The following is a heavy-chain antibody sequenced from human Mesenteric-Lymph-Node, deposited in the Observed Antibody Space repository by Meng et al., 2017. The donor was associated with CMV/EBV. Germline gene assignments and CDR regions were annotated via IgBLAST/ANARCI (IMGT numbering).Heavy chain of an antibody. D-gene: IGHD2-2*01. V-gene: IGHV3-23*01. CDR1: GFTFSSYA. Sequence: GESLKISCAASGFTFSSYAMSWVRQAPGKGLEWVSAISGSGGSTYYADSVKGRFTISRDNSKNTLYLQMNSLRADDTAMYYCARALFCRTTSCYSNWFDTWGQGALVTVSS. CDR3: ARALFCRTTSCYSNWFDT. CDR2: ISGSGGST. J-gene: IGHJ5*01.